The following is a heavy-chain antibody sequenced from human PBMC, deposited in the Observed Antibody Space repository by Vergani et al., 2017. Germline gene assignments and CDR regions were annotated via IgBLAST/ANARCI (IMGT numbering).Heavy chain of an antibody. CDR1: GFTFSSYS. D-gene: IGHD3-22*01. CDR3: ARAWSYYDSSGYGTY. CDR2: ISSSSSYI. Sequence: EVQLVESGGGLVKPGGSLRLSCAASGFTFSSYSMNWVRQAPGKGLEWVSSISSSSSYIYYADSVKGRFTISRDNAKNSLYLQMNSLRAEDTAVYYCARAWSYYDSSGYGTYWGQGTLVTGSS. J-gene: IGHJ4*02. V-gene: IGHV3-21*01.